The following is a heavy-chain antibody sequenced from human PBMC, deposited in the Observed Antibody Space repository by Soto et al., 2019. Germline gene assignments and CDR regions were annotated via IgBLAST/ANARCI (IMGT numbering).Heavy chain of an antibody. CDR3: AGCHIVVAGRSADCGMDV. Sequence: SVKVSCKPSAGNPSNSGVSWVRQVPGQGLEWIGGIIPVFGIISYARNFPGRVTITADESTMRAYMEESCRSFEDTAVYXCAGCHIVVAGRSADCGMDVSDQAPSVTVSS. CDR2: IIPVFGII. CDR1: AGNPSNSG. V-gene: IGHV1-69*13. J-gene: IGHJ6*02. D-gene: IGHD6-19*01.